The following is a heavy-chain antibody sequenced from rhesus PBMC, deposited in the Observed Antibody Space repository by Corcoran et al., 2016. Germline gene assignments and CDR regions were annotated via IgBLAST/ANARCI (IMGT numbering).Heavy chain of an antibody. J-gene: IGHJ4*01. CDR3: ARVDIWTGYSTYYFDY. V-gene: IGHV4-127*01. CDR2: IGGSSGNT. D-gene: IGHD3-3*01. CDR1: GYSISSGYG. Sequence: QVQLQESGPGLVKPSETLSLTCAVSGYSISSGYGWSWSRQPPGKGLAWIGYIGGSSGNTNYTPSLKSRVTISKTTSKNQFSLKLSSVTAADTAVYYCARVDIWTGYSTYYFDYWGQGVLVTVSS.